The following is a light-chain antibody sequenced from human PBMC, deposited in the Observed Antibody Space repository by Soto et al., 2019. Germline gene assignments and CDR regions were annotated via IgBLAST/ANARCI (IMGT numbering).Light chain of an antibody. CDR1: QDISSY. J-gene: IGKJ4*01. CDR3: QQVHDYPVT. CDR2: GAS. V-gene: IGKV1-9*01. Sequence: DIHLTQSPSFLSASVGDRVTVTCRSSQDISSYLAWYQQKPGKAPNILIYGASTLQSGVPPRFGGSGSGTASTLTISSLQPEDFATYFCQQVHDYPVTFGGGTKVEIK.